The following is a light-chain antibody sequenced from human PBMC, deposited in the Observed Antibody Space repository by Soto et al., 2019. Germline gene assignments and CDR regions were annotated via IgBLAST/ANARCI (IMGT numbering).Light chain of an antibody. CDR3: CSYAGRYTYV. J-gene: IGLJ1*01. CDR2: GNI. Sequence: QSVLTQPPSVSGAPGQRVTISCTGSSSNIGAGYDVHWYQQRPGTAPKLLIFGNINRPSGVSDRFSGSKSGTSASLAITGLQAEDEGDYYCCSYAGRYTYVFGTGTKLTVL. V-gene: IGLV1-40*01. CDR1: SSNIGAGYD.